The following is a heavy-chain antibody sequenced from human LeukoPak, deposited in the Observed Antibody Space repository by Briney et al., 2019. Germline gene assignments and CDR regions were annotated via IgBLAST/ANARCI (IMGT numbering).Heavy chain of an antibody. CDR3: ARVHSSAWYYFDY. D-gene: IGHD6-19*01. CDR2: INPNRGGT. J-gene: IGHJ4*02. V-gene: IGHV1-2*02. CDR1: GYSFTGYY. Sequence: GASVKVSCKGSGYSFTGYYIHWVRQAPGQGIEWVGWINPNRGGTNYAQRFLGRVTMTRDTSISAAYMELSRLRSDDTAVYYCARVHSSAWYYFDYWGQGTLVTVSS.